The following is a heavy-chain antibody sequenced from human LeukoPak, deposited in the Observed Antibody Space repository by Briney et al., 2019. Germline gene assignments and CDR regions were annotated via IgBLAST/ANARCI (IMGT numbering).Heavy chain of an antibody. CDR3: ARSYHYGIGSYYSHFDS. J-gene: IGHJ4*02. V-gene: IGHV3-48*03. Sequence: GGSLRLSCAASGFTFRSYEMNWVRQAPRKGLEWVSYISRSGSTIHYADSVKDRFTISRDNSQNTLYLQMNSLRAEDTAVYYCARSYHYGIGSYYSHFDSWGQGTLLTVSS. CDR2: ISRSGSTI. CDR1: GFTFRSYE. D-gene: IGHD3-10*01.